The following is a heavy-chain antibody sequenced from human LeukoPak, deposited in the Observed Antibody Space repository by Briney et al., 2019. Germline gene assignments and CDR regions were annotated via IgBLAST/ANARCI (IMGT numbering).Heavy chain of an antibody. CDR1: GGSFSGYY. V-gene: IGHV4-34*01. CDR2: INHSGST. Sequence: SETLSLTCAVYGGSFSGYYWSWIRQPPGKGLEWIGEINHSGSTNYNPSLKSRVTISVDTSKNQFSLKLTSVTAADTAVYYCARHFGWSALRGYYYYYMDVWGKGTTVTISS. CDR3: ARHFGWSALRGYYYYYMDV. D-gene: IGHD2-15*01. J-gene: IGHJ6*03.